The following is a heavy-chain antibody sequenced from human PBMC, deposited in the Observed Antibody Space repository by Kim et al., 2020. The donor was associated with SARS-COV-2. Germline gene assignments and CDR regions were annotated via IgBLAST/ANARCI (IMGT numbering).Heavy chain of an antibody. CDR1: GGSISSRSHY. Sequence: SETLSLTCPVSGGSISSRSHYWGWIRQPPGKGLEWIGRIYYSGSTYYNPSPNSRVTISVDTTKNQFSLKLSSVTAADTAVYHCARIDSAMVTLWGQGTLVTVPA. J-gene: IGHJ4*02. D-gene: IGHD5-18*01. V-gene: IGHV4-39*01. CDR2: IYYSGST. CDR3: ARIDSAMVTL.